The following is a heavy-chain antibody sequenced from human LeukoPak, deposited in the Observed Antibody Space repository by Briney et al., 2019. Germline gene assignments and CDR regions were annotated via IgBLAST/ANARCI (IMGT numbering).Heavy chain of an antibody. D-gene: IGHD6-19*01. J-gene: IGHJ3*02. CDR1: GGSFSGYY. Sequence: PSETLSLTCAVYGGSFSGYYWSWVRQPPGKGLEWIGEINHSGSTNYNPSLKSRVTISVDTSKNQFSLKLSSVTAANTAVYYCARPNIAVAGTASAFDIWGQGTMVIVSS. V-gene: IGHV4-34*01. CDR3: ARPNIAVAGTASAFDI. CDR2: INHSGST.